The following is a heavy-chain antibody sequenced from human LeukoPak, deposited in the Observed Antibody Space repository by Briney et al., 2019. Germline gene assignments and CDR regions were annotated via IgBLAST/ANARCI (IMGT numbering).Heavy chain of an antibody. Sequence: ASVKVSCKASGYTFTDYYMHWMRQAPGQGPEWMGWMNPNSGGTNYAQKFQGRVTMTRDTSITTAYMELSSLRSDDTAVYYCAPRRVAADKGFDYWVQGTLVTVSS. D-gene: IGHD6-19*01. CDR2: MNPNSGGT. CDR1: GYTFTDYY. V-gene: IGHV1-2*02. J-gene: IGHJ4*02. CDR3: APRRVAADKGFDY.